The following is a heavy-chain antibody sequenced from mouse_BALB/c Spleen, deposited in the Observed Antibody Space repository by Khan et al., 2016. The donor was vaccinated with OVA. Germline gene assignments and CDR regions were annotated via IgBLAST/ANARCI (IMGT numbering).Heavy chain of an antibody. CDR3: ARQPYSRNYIMDY. V-gene: IGHV2-6-1*01. CDR1: GFSLTNYG. J-gene: IGHJ4*01. Sequence: QVQLKQSGPGLVAPSQSLSITCTISGFSLTNYGVHCVRQPLRKGMVWLVVLLSYGSTTYNSALKSRLIISKDNSTSQVFLKMNSLQTDDTAMYYCARQPYSRNYIMDYWGQGTTVTVSS. CDR2: LLSYGST. D-gene: IGHD2-10*01.